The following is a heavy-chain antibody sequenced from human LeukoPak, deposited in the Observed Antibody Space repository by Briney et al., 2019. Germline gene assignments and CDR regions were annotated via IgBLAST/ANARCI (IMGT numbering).Heavy chain of an antibody. J-gene: IGHJ4*02. CDR1: GYTFTGYG. CDR2: ISAYNGNT. D-gene: IGHD3-10*01. CDR3: AREGVLWFGELLGPYYFDY. Sequence: ASVKVSCKASGYTFTGYGISWVRQVPGQGLEWMGWISAYNGNTNYAQKLQGRVTMTTDTSTSTAYMELRSLRSDDTAVYYCAREGVLWFGELLGPYYFDYWGQGTLVTVSS. V-gene: IGHV1-18*01.